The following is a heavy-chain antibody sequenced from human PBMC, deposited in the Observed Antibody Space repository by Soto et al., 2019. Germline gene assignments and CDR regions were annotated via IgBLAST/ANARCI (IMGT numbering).Heavy chain of an antibody. D-gene: IGHD2-2*01. CDR2: IYHSGST. Sequence: ETLSLTCAVSGGSISSSNWWSWVRQPPGKGLEWIGEIYHSGSTNYNPSLKSRVTISVDKSKNQFSLKLSSVTAADTAVYYCARERGYCSSTSCYGGRNGMDVWGQGTTVTVSS. CDR1: GGSISSSNW. J-gene: IGHJ6*02. V-gene: IGHV4-4*02. CDR3: ARERGYCSSTSCYGGRNGMDV.